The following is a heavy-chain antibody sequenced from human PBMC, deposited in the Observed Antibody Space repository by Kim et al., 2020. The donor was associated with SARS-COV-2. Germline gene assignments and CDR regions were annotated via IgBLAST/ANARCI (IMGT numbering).Heavy chain of an antibody. CDR2: ISYDGSNK. Sequence: GGSLRLSCAASGFTFSSYGMHWVRQAPGKGLEWVAVISYDGSNKYYADSVKGRFTISRDNSKNTLYLQMNSLRAEDTAVYYCAKDLRFLEWLPKYYFDYWGQGTLVTVSS. J-gene: IGHJ4*02. D-gene: IGHD3-3*01. CDR3: AKDLRFLEWLPKYYFDY. CDR1: GFTFSSYG. V-gene: IGHV3-30*18.